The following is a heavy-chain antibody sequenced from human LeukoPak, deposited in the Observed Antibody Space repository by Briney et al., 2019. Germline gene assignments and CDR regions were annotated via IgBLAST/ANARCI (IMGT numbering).Heavy chain of an antibody. J-gene: IGHJ4*02. Sequence: GGSLRLSCVASGFTFSNHAMNWVRQAPGEGLEWVSVISGGGETSYYADSVKGRFTISRDNAKNSLYLQMNSLRAEDTAVYYCARNIYYYDSSGYYFDYWGQGTLVTVSS. CDR1: GFTFSNHA. V-gene: IGHV3-23*01. CDR2: ISGGGETS. D-gene: IGHD3-22*01. CDR3: ARNIYYYDSSGYYFDY.